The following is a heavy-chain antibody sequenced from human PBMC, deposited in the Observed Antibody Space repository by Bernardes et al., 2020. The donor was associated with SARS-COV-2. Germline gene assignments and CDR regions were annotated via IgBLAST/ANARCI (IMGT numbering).Heavy chain of an antibody. Sequence: GGSLRLSCAASGFTLSAYDMHWVRQPAGKGLEWVSGIVASGDTYSPGGSVKGRFTISREEAKNSLYLQMNSLRDEDTAVYYCARARGYTSGPPNWFDPWGQGTLVTVSS. CDR3: ARARGYTSGPPNWFDP. D-gene: IGHD5-18*01. V-gene: IGHV3-13*01. J-gene: IGHJ5*02. CDR2: IVASGDT. CDR1: GFTLSAYD.